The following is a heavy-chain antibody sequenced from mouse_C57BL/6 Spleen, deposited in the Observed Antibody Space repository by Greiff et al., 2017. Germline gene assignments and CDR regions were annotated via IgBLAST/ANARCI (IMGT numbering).Heavy chain of an antibody. D-gene: IGHD2-5*01. CDR1: GYTFTDYY. V-gene: IGHV1-76*01. CDR2: IYPGSGNT. Sequence: QVQLQQSGAELVRPGASVKLSCKASGYTFTDYYINWVKQRPGQGLEWIARIYPGSGNTYYNEKFKGKATLTAEKSSSTAYMQLSSLTSEDSAVYFCARRSNYAYYFDYWGQGTTLTVSS. CDR3: ARRSNYAYYFDY. J-gene: IGHJ2*01.